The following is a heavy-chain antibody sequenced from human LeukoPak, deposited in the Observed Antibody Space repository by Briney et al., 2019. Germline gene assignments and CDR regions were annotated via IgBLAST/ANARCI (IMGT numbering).Heavy chain of an antibody. V-gene: IGHV4-59*08. CDR2: IYYSGST. CDR1: GGYISSYY. J-gene: IGHJ3*02. D-gene: IGHD6-19*01. CDR3: ARLGAVAISGDDAFDI. Sequence: PSETLSLTCTVSGGYISSYYWSWIRQLPGKGLEWIGYIYYSGSTNYNPSLKSRVTISVDTSKNQFSLKLSSVTAADTAVYYCARLGAVAISGDDAFDIWGQGTMVTVSS.